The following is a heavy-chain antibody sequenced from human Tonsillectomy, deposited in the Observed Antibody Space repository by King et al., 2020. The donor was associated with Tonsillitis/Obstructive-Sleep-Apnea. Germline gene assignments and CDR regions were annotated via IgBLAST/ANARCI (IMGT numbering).Heavy chain of an antibody. CDR2: INYSGST. CDR3: ARQYNFWRSHWLDP. V-gene: IGHV4-59*08. D-gene: IGHD3-3*01. CDR1: GDSISSYY. J-gene: IGHJ5*02. Sequence: VQLQESGPGLVKPSETLSLTCTVSGDSISSYYWTWIRQTPGKGLEWIGHINYSGSTNYSPSLKSRVTISVDTSKKQFSLQLSSVTAADTAVYYCARQYNFWRSHWLDPWGQGTLVTVSS.